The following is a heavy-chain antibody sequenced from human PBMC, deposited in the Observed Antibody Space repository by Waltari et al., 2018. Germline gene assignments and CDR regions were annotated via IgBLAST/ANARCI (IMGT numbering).Heavy chain of an antibody. Sequence: EVQLLGSGGGLVQPGGSLRLSCAASGFSFSTYVMNWVRQAPGKGLGWVSSISDAGGIINYADSVKGRFTISRDNSKNTLYLQMNSLRGEDTAVYYCARASGVDYWGQGTLVTISS. J-gene: IGHJ4*02. V-gene: IGHV3-23*01. CDR3: ARASGVDY. CDR1: GFSFSTYV. CDR2: ISDAGGII. D-gene: IGHD3-16*01.